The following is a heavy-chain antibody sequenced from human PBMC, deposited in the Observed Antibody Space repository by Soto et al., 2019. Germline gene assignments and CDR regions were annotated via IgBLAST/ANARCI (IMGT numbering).Heavy chain of an antibody. CDR2: INHSGST. CDR3: ARGWMQLWNRQGPYYYMDV. Sequence: PSETLSLTCAVYGGSFSGYYWSWIRQPPGKGLEWIGEINHSGSTNYNPSLKSRVTISVDTSKNQFSLKLSSVTAADTAVYYCARGWMQLWNRQGPYYYMDVWGKGTTVTVSS. J-gene: IGHJ6*03. V-gene: IGHV4-34*01. CDR1: GGSFSGYY. D-gene: IGHD5-18*01.